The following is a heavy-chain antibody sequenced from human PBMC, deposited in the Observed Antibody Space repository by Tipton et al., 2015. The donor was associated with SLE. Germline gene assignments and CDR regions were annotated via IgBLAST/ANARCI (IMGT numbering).Heavy chain of an antibody. V-gene: IGHV4-38-2*02. J-gene: IGHJ4*01. CDR3: ARHRGDFDY. Sequence: TLSLTCTASGYSISSGYYWGWIRQPPGKGLQWIVSLYHTGNTYYNPSLKSRVTISADTSKNQFSLKLSSVTAADTAVYYCARHRGDFDYWGHGTLVTVSS. CDR2: LYHTGNT. CDR1: GYSISSGYY. D-gene: IGHD3-16*01.